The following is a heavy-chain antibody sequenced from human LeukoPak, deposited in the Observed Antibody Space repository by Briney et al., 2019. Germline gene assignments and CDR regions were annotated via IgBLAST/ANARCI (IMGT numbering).Heavy chain of an antibody. V-gene: IGHV4-31*03. CDR2: IYYSGST. CDR3: PRALGSGTPN. J-gene: IGHJ4*02. Sequence: SLTSTLSRGSLTIGGYYWSGIRHHPGKGLEWMGYIYYSGSTYYNPSLKSRVPISVDTSKNQFSLKLSSVTAADTAVYYCPRALGSGTPNWGQGTLVTVSS. D-gene: IGHD3-10*01. CDR1: RGSLTIGGYY.